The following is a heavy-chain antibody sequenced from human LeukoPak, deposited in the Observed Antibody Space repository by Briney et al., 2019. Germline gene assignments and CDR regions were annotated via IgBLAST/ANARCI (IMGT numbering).Heavy chain of an antibody. J-gene: IGHJ4*02. V-gene: IGHV3-66*02. CDR2: IYSGGDT. D-gene: IGHD3-3*01. Sequence: GRSLRLSCAASGFSVGGYYMSWVRQAPGRGLEWVSVIYSGGDTSYADSVKGRFTVSRDNAKNTVDLHMNGLRPEDTAFYYCARGFFNFEDWGRGTLVTVSS. CDR1: GFSVGGYY. CDR3: ARGFFNFED.